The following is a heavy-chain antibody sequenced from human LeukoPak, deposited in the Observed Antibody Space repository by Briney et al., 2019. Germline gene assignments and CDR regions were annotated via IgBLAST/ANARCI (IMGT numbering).Heavy chain of an antibody. CDR2: INHSGST. CDR1: DGSFSGYY. V-gene: IGHV4-34*01. CDR3: ARSQSGYYRRLLDY. D-gene: IGHD3-22*01. J-gene: IGHJ4*02. Sequence: SETLSLACAVYDGSFSGYYWSWIRQPPGKGLEWIGEINHSGSTNYNPSLKSRVTISVDTSKNQFSLKLSSVTAADTAVYYCARSQSGYYRRLLDYWGQGTLVTVSS.